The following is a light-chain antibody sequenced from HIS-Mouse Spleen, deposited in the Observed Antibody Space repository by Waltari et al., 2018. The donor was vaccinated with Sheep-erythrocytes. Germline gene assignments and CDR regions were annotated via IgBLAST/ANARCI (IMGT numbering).Light chain of an antibody. V-gene: IGKV4-1*01. J-gene: IGKJ5*01. Sequence: DIVMTQSPDSLAVSLGERATINCKSSQSVLYSSNNKNYLAWYQQKPGQPPKLLIDWASTRESGVPDRFSGSGSGTDFTLTISSLQAEDVAVYYCQQYYSTPWTFGQGTRLEIK. CDR1: QSVLYSSNNKNY. CDR3: QQYYSTPWT. CDR2: WAS.